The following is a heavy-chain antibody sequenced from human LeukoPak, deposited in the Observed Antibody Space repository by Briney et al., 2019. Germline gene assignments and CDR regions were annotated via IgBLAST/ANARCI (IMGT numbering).Heavy chain of an antibody. CDR1: GYTFTSYD. D-gene: IGHD3-22*01. J-gene: IGHJ4*02. Sequence: GASVKVSCKASGYTFTSYDINWVRQATGQGLEWMGWMNPNSGNTGYAQKLQGRVTMTRNTSISTAYMELSSLRSEDTAVYYCARGPTYYYDSSGRQALGYWGQGTLVTVSS. CDR2: MNPNSGNT. CDR3: ARGPTYYYDSSGRQALGY. V-gene: IGHV1-8*01.